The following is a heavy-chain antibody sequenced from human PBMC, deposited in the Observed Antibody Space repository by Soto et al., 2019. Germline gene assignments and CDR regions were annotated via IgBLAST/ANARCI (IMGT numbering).Heavy chain of an antibody. CDR3: ARGVAAADS. V-gene: IGHV1-3*05. Sequence: QGQLVQSGAEEKKPGASVKVSCKASGYTFTSYAMHWVRQAPGQRLGWMGGINAGNGNTNHSQKFQGSVNITGGTSASSAYMELSSLRSEDTAVYYCARGVAAADSWGQGTLVTVSS. CDR1: GYTFTSYA. J-gene: IGHJ4*02. CDR2: INAGNGNT. D-gene: IGHD6-13*01.